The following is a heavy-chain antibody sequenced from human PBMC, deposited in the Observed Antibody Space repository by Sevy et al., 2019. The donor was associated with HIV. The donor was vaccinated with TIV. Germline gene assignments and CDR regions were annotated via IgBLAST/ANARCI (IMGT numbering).Heavy chain of an antibody. CDR1: GFTFSSYA. CDR2: ISGSGGST. CDR3: ARPNEPAYYYDSSGVDY. Sequence: GGSLRLSCAASGFTFSSYAMSWVRQAPGKGLEWVSAISGSGGSTYYAHSVKGRFTISRDNSKNTLYLQMNSLRAEDTAVYYCARPNEPAYYYDSSGVDYWGQGTLVTVSS. J-gene: IGHJ4*02. V-gene: IGHV3-23*01. D-gene: IGHD3-22*01.